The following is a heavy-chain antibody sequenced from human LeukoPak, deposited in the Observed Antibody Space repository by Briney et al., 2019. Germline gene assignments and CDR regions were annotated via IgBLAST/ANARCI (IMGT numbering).Heavy chain of an antibody. V-gene: IGHV1-18*01. D-gene: IGHD6-19*01. J-gene: IGHJ4*02. CDR1: GYTFTGYV. Sequence: GASGKFSCKASGYTFTGYVISWLRQPPGQGLGWMGWISAYNGNTNYAQKLQGRVTMTTDTSTSTAYMELRSLRSDDTAVYYCARSFGIAVAGRVDYWGQGTLVTVSS. CDR3: ARSFGIAVAGRVDY. CDR2: ISAYNGNT.